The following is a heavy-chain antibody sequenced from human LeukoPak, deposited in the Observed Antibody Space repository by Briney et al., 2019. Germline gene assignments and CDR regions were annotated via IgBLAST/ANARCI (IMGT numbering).Heavy chain of an antibody. V-gene: IGHV3-23*01. J-gene: IGHJ5*02. Sequence: GGSLRLSCAASGFTFSSYAMSWVRQAPGKGLEWVSAISGSGGSTYYADSVKGRFTISRDNSKNTLYLQMNSLRAEDTAVYYCAKGGDKITMIVVARYNWFDPWGQGTLVTVSS. CDR3: AKGGDKITMIVVARYNWFDP. CDR2: ISGSGGST. CDR1: GFTFSSYA. D-gene: IGHD3-22*01.